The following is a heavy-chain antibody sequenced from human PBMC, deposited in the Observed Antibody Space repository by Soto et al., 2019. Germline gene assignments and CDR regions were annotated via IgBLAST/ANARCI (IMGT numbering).Heavy chain of an antibody. D-gene: IGHD2-15*01. CDR1: GFTFSSYA. CDR2: ISGSGGST. J-gene: IGHJ4*02. Sequence: EVQLLESGGGLVQPGGSLRLSCAASGFTFSSYAMSWVRQAPGKGLEWVSAISGSGGSTYYADSVKGRFTISRNNSKNTPYLQMNSLRAEDTAVYYCAKVGSGGSCYNYWGQGTLVTVSS. CDR3: AKVGSGGSCYNY. V-gene: IGHV3-23*01.